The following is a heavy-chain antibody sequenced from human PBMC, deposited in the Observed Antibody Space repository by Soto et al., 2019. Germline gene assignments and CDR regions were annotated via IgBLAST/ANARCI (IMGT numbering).Heavy chain of an antibody. CDR3: ARREQSDYYYMDV. Sequence: EVQLVESGGGLVQPGGSLRLSCAASGFTFSNYAMDWVRQAPGKVLEYVSGISSNGVGTYYANSVKDRFTISRDNSKNTLYLQMGNLRAEDMAVYYCARREQSDYYYMDVWGKGTSVTVSS. CDR2: ISSNGVGT. J-gene: IGHJ6*03. CDR1: GFTFSNYA. V-gene: IGHV3-64*01. D-gene: IGHD6-19*01.